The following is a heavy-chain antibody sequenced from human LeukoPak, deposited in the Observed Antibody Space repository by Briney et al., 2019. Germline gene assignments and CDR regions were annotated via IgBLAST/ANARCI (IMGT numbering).Heavy chain of an antibody. CDR2: ISYDGSNK. CDR1: GFTFSSYA. D-gene: IGHD3-22*01. J-gene: IGHJ5*02. CDR3: AKEAPDYYDSSGYYDP. Sequence: GGSLRLSCAASGFTFSSYAMHWVRQAPGKGLEWVAVISYDGSNKYYADSVKGRFTISRDNSKNTLYLQMNSLRAEDTAVYYCAKEAPDYYDSSGYYDPWGQGTLVTVSS. V-gene: IGHV3-30-3*01.